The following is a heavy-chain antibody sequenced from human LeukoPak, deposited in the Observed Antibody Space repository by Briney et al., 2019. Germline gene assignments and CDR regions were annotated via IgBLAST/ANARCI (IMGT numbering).Heavy chain of an antibody. CDR1: GFIFSSYW. V-gene: IGHV3-7*01. CDR3: ARDTSTIVGPRFDY. CDR2: IKPDGSEK. J-gene: IGHJ4*02. Sequence: PGGSLRLSCAASGFIFSSYWMSWVRQAPGKGLEWVAIIKPDGSEKYYVDSVKGRFTISRDNAKNSLYLEVNSLRAEDTAVYYCARDTSTIVGPRFDYWGQGTLVTVSS. D-gene: IGHD1-26*01.